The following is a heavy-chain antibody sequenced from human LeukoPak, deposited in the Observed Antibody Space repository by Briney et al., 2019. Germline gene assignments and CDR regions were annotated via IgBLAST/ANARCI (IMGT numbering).Heavy chain of an antibody. V-gene: IGHV3-23*01. Sequence: GGSLRLSCAVSGFPFSRHAMTWVRQPPGKGLEWVSALSRGGDTTYYADSVKGRFTISRDVSKNILYLQLDSLRADDTTLYYCANEEVPNDYWGQGTLVTVAS. J-gene: IGHJ4*02. CDR3: ANEEVPNDY. CDR1: GFPFSRHA. D-gene: IGHD4/OR15-4a*01. CDR2: LSRGGDTT.